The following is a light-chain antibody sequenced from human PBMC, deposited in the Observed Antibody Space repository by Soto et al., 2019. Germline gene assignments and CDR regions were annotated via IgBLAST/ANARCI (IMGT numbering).Light chain of an antibody. Sequence: EVVLTQSPGTLSLSPGERSTLSCRASQSVNSNSLAWYQQKTGQAPRVFIYGESTRATGIPDRLSGSGSGTDLNLTISSLEPEDSAVYYCQKRHMWPITCGQGTRLEIK. J-gene: IGKJ5*01. V-gene: IGKV3D-20*02. CDR2: GES. CDR3: QKRHMWPIT. CDR1: QSVNSNS.